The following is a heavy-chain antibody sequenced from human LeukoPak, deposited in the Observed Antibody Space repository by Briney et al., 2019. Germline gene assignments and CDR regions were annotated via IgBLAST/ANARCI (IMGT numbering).Heavy chain of an antibody. V-gene: IGHV3-11*04. CDR1: GFTFSDYY. D-gene: IGHD3-22*01. J-gene: IGHJ4*02. Sequence: GGSLRLSCAASGFTFSDYYMSWIRQAPGKGLEWVSYISGSGSAMFYAGSVKGRFTISRDNAKNSLYLQMNSLRAEDTAVYYCARPPPVDYYDSSGNFDYWGQGTLVTVSS. CDR2: ISGSGSAM. CDR3: ARPPPVDYYDSSGNFDY.